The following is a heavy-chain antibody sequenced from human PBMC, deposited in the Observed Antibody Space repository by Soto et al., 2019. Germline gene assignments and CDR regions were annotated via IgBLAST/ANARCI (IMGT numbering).Heavy chain of an antibody. CDR2: ISGSGSTI. D-gene: IGHD2-8*01. V-gene: IGHV3-48*03. J-gene: IGHJ1*01. Sequence: GGSLRLSCAATGFTFSSHEMNWIRQTPGKRLEWIAKISGSGSTINYADSVKGRFTISRDNVQRTLHLQMDSLRVEDTGVYYCARGGVYWGRGTLVTAPQ. CDR3: ARGGVY. CDR1: GFTFSSHE.